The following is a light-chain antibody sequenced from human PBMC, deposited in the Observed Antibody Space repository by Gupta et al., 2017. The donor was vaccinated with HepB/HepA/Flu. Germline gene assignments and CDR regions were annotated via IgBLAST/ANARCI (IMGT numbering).Light chain of an antibody. CDR1: KLGDKY. Sequence: SSEMTQPPSVSVSPGQPATITCSGDKLGDKYACWYQQKPGQAPVLVIYKDSKRPSGIPERFSGSNSGNTATLTISGTQAMDEADYYCQAWDSSPVFGGGTKLTVL. V-gene: IGLV3-1*01. CDR2: KDS. J-gene: IGLJ2*01. CDR3: QAWDSSPV.